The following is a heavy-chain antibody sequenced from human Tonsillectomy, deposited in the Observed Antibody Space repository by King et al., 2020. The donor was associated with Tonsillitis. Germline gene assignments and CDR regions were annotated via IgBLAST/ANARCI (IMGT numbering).Heavy chain of an antibody. J-gene: IGHJ4*02. CDR3: ARSEGDYGDYGY. CDR2: INSDGSTT. D-gene: IGHD4-17*01. Sequence: VQLVESGGGLVQPGGSLRLSCAASGFTFSSYWMHWDRQAPGKGLVWVSRINSDGSTTSYADSVKGRFTISRDNAKNTLNLQMNSLRAEDTAVYYCARSEGDYGDYGYWGQGTLVTVSS. V-gene: IGHV3-74*01. CDR1: GFTFSSYW.